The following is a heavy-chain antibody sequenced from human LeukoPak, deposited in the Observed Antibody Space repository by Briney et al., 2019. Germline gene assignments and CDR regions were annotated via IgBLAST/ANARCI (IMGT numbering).Heavy chain of an antibody. J-gene: IGHJ4*02. Sequence: SETLSLRCVVYGESFRVYYWSWIRDPPGKGREWIGEINHSGSTNYNTYLKSRVTISVDTSKNQFSRKLSSVTAADSAVYYCARGYSGYDPFDYWGQGTLVTVSS. D-gene: IGHD5-12*01. CDR2: INHSGST. V-gene: IGHV4-34*01. CDR3: ARGYSGYDPFDY. CDR1: GESFRVYY.